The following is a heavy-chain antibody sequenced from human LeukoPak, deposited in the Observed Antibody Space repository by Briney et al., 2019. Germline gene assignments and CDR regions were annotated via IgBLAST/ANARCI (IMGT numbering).Heavy chain of an antibody. J-gene: IGHJ4*02. D-gene: IGHD5-12*01. CDR3: ARAAREYSAYDPLKD. CDR1: GDSISSYY. Sequence: SETLSLTCTVSGDSISSYYWSWIRQPPGKGLEWIGYIYYSGSTNYNPSLKSRVTISVDTSKNQFSLKLSSVTAADTAVYYCARAAREYSAYDPLKDWGQGTLVSVSS. CDR2: IYYSGST. V-gene: IGHV4-59*01.